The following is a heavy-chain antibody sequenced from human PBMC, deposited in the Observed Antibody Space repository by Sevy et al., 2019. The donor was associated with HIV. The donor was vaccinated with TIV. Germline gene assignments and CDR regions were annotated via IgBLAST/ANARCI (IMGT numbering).Heavy chain of an antibody. CDR1: GFTFSKYS. D-gene: IGHD2-8*01. CDR3: AREGCTKPHNY. Sequence: RGSLRLSCAASGFTFSKYSMRWVRQPPGKGLEWVSTSSFGCGEINYVDSVKGLLTISRDNSTSSVYLQMNNLRPEYTAVYYCAREGCTKPHNYWGQGTLVTVSS. CDR2: SSFGCGEI. V-gene: IGHV3-23*01. J-gene: IGHJ4*02.